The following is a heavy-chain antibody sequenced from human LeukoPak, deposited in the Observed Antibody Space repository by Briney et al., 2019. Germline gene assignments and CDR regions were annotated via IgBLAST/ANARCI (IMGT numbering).Heavy chain of an antibody. V-gene: IGHV4-38-2*02. CDR2: IYHSGPT. Sequence: SETLSLTCSVSGYSTSSGHYWGWIRPPPGKRLEWIGSIYHSGPTYYNPSLKSRVTISVDTSKNHFSLTLSFVTAADTAVYYCARDVDRFDYWGQGTLVTVSS. J-gene: IGHJ4*02. D-gene: IGHD2-21*01. CDR1: GYSTSSGHY. CDR3: ARDVDRFDY.